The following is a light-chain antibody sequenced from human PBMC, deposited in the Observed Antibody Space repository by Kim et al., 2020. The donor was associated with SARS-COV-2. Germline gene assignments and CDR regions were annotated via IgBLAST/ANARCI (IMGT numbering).Light chain of an antibody. J-gene: IGLJ2*01. CDR2: GKH. CDR1: SLRSYY. V-gene: IGLV3-19*01. CDR3: NSRDSSGNFVV. Sequence: ALGQKVRITCQGDSLRSYYASWYLQKPGQAPVLVIFGKHNRPSGIPDRFSGSSSGNTASLTITGAQAEDEADYYCNSRDSSGNFVVFGGGTQLTVL.